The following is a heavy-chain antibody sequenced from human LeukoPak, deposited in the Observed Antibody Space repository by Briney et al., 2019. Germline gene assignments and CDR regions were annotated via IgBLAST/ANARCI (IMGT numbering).Heavy chain of an antibody. Sequence: GGSLRLSCAASGFTVSSNYMSWARQAPGKGLEWVSVIYSGGSTYYADSVKGRFTISRDNSKNTLYLQMNSLRAEDTAVYYCAYSSGYYYSFDYWGQGTLVTVSS. V-gene: IGHV3-53*01. CDR2: IYSGGST. D-gene: IGHD3-22*01. J-gene: IGHJ4*02. CDR3: AYSSGYYYSFDY. CDR1: GFTVSSNY.